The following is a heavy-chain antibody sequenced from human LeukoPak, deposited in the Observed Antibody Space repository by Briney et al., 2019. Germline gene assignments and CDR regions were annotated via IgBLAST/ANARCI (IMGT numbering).Heavy chain of an antibody. V-gene: IGHV1-18*01. D-gene: IGHD3-10*01. CDR2: ITAYNDNT. CDR3: ARALLWFGEPSHIDY. J-gene: IGHJ4*02. CDR1: GYTFTSYG. Sequence: GASVKVSCKASGYTFTSYGISWVRQAPGQALEWMGWITAYNDNTNYAQKLQGRVTMTTDTSTSTAYMELRSLRSDDTAVYYCARALLWFGEPSHIDYWGQGTLVTASS.